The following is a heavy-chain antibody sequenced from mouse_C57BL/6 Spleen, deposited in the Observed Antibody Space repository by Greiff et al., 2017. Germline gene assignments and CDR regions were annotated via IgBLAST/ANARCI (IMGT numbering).Heavy chain of an antibody. J-gene: IGHJ2*01. CDR3: ARRGYGVYFDY. CDR2: ISYDGSN. Sequence: DVTLQESGPGLVKPSQSLSLTCSVTGYSITSGYYWNWIRQFPGNKLEWMGYISYDGSNNYNPSLKNRISITRDTSKNQFFLKLNSVTTEDTATYYCARRGYGVYFDYWGQGTTLTVSS. V-gene: IGHV3-6*01. CDR1: GYSITSGYY. D-gene: IGHD6-5*01.